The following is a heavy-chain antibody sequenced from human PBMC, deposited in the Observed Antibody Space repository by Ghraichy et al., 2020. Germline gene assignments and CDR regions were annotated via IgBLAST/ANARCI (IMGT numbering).Heavy chain of an antibody. Sequence: GGSLRLSCSASGFTFSNYAMDWVRQAPDKGLEWVSAISGSGVNTYYADSVKGRFTISRDNSKNTLYLQMNSLRDEDTAVYYCAKQPIGTSILGYGMDVWGQGTTVTVSS. CDR3: AKQPIGTSILGYGMDV. D-gene: IGHD1-1*01. CDR2: ISGSGVNT. CDR1: GFTFSNYA. V-gene: IGHV3-23*01. J-gene: IGHJ6*02.